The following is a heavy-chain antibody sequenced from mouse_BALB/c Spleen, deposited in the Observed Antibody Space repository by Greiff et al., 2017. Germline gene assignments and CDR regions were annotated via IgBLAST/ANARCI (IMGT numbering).Heavy chain of an antibody. J-gene: IGHJ4*01. CDR1: GYSFTGYF. CDR2: INPYNGDT. CDR3: ARGRPPHYYAMDY. D-gene: IGHD1-2*01. Sequence: EVQLQQSGPELVKPGASVKISCKASGYSFTGYFMNWVMQSHGKSLEWIGRINPYNGDTFYNQKFKGKATLTVDKSSSTAHMELRSLASEDSAVYYCARGRPPHYYAMDYWGQGTSVTVSS. V-gene: IGHV1-20*02.